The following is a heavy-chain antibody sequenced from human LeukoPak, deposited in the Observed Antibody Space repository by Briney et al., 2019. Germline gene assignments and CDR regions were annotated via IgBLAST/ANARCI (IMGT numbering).Heavy chain of an antibody. CDR3: AREYDFWSGYPLLYWFDP. V-gene: IGHV3-33*01. CDR2: IWYEGSNK. J-gene: IGHJ5*02. Sequence: GGSLRLSCAASGFTFSSYGMHWVRQAPGKGLEWVAVIWYEGSNKYYADSVKGRFTISRDNSKNTLYLQMNSLRAEDTAVYYCAREYDFWSGYPLLYWFDPWGQGTLVTVSS. D-gene: IGHD3-3*01. CDR1: GFTFSSYG.